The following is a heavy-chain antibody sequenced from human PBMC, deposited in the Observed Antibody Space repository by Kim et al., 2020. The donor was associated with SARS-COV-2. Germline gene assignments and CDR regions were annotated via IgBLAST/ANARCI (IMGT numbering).Heavy chain of an antibody. Sequence: KLQGRVTMTTDTSTSTAYMELRSLRSDDTAVYYCARERGIVGATNPRFDYWGQGTLVTVSS. D-gene: IGHD1-26*01. J-gene: IGHJ4*02. V-gene: IGHV1-18*01. CDR3: ARERGIVGATNPRFDY.